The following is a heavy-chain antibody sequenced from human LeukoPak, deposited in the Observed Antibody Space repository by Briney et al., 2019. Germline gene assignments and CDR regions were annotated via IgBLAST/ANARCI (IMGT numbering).Heavy chain of an antibody. CDR3: ARGAPPQN. CDR1: GGSISSGAYY. Sequence: SQTLSLTCTVSGGSISSGAYYWSWVRQLPEKGLDWIGYIGYTGDTYYNPSLRSRVTISIDTSKKHFSLKLTSVTAADTAVYYCARGAPPQNWGQGTLVTVSS. V-gene: IGHV4-31*03. CDR2: IGYTGDT. J-gene: IGHJ4*02.